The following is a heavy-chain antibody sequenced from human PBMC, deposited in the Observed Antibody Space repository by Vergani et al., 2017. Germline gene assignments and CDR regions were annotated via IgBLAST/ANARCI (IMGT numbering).Heavy chain of an antibody. D-gene: IGHD4-17*01. CDR1: SFSVSSHY. Sequence: EVQLLESGGDLVQPGGSLRLSCTASSFSVSSHYMTWVRQAPGKGLEWVSTINIGGRTAYADSLKGRLTLNRDDSKNTLHLQMNSLRPEDTAVYYCAREMTTETTDLDGVDIWGQGTMVSVSS. V-gene: IGHV3-66*02. J-gene: IGHJ3*02. CDR2: INIGGRT. CDR3: AREMTTETTDLDGVDI.